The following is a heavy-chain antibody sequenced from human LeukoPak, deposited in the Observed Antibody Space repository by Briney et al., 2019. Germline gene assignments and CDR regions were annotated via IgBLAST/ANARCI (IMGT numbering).Heavy chain of an antibody. CDR2: INHSGST. CDR3: ARGLKGGLTIFGVVREYYFDY. V-gene: IGHV4-34*01. CDR1: GGSFSGYY. D-gene: IGHD3-3*01. J-gene: IGHJ4*02. Sequence: SETLSLTCAVYGGSFSGYYWSWIRQPPGKGLEWIGEINHSGSTNYNPSLKSRVTISVDTSMNQFSLKLSSVAAADTAVYYCARGLKGGLTIFGVVREYYFDYWGQGTLVTVSS.